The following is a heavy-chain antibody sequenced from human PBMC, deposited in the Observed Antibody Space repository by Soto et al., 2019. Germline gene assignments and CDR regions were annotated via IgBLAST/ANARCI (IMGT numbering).Heavy chain of an antibody. CDR3: ARTNSSRFYFDY. Sequence: GGSLRLSCAASGFTFSSYGMHWVRQAPGKGLEWVAVIWYDGSNKYYADSVKGRFTISRDNSKNTLYLQMNSLRAEDTAVYYCARTNSSRFYFDYWGQGSLVPVSS. J-gene: IGHJ4*02. V-gene: IGHV3-33*01. D-gene: IGHD6-13*01. CDR2: IWYDGSNK. CDR1: GFTFSSYG.